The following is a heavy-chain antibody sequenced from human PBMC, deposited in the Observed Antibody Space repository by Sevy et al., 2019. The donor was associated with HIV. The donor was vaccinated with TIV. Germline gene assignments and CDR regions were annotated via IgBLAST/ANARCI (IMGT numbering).Heavy chain of an antibody. CDR1: GITFSSYA. J-gene: IGHJ3*02. Sequence: GGSLRLSCAASGITFSSYAMSWVRQAPGKGLEWVSGISAGCGRTYHADSVKGRFTMSGDKSKNTLYLQMNSLTAEDTAVYYCASLLTEDPFDIWGQGTMVTVSS. CDR3: ASLLTEDPFDI. CDR2: ISAGCGRT. V-gene: IGHV3-23*01. D-gene: IGHD3-10*01.